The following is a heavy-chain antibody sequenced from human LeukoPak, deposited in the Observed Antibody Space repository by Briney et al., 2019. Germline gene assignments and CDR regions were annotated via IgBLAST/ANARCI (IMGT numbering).Heavy chain of an antibody. V-gene: IGHV4-59*01. CDR1: GGSISSYY. CDR2: IYYSGST. Sequence: SETLSLTCTVSGGSISSYYWSWIRQPPGKGLEWIGYIYYSGSTNYNPSLKSRVTISEDTSKNQFSLKLSSVTAADTAVYYCARDGGIASYYYYMDVWGKGTTVTVSS. CDR3: ARDGGIASYYYYMDV. D-gene: IGHD6-13*01. J-gene: IGHJ6*03.